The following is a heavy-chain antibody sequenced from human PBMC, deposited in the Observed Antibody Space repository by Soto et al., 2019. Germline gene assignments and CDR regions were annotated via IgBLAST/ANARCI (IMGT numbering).Heavy chain of an antibody. Sequence: QVQLVQSGAEVKKPGSSVKVSCKASEGTFSSYTISWVRQAPGQGREWMGRIIPILGIANYAQKFQGRVTITADKSTSTAYMELSSLRSEDTAVYYCARVAAGNDYWGQGTLVTVSS. V-gene: IGHV1-69*02. J-gene: IGHJ4*02. CDR1: EGTFSSYT. CDR2: IIPILGIA. CDR3: ARVAAGNDY. D-gene: IGHD6-13*01.